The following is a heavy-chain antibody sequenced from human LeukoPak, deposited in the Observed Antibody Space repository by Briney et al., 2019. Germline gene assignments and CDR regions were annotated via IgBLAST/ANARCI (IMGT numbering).Heavy chain of an antibody. Sequence: SWIRQHPGKGLEWIGYIYYSGSTYYNPSLKSQVTISVDTSKNQFSLKLSSVTAADTAVYYCARDSEGGWFDPWGQGTLVTVSS. CDR2: IYYSGST. CDR3: ARDSEGGWFDP. V-gene: IGHV4-31*01. J-gene: IGHJ5*02. D-gene: IGHD3-16*01.